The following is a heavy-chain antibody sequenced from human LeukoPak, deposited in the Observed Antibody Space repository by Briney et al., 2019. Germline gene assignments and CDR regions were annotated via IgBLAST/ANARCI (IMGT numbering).Heavy chain of an antibody. J-gene: IGHJ4*02. CDR1: GYTFTGYY. CDR3: ARDKYSSSWYFDY. V-gene: IGHV1-2*06. D-gene: IGHD6-13*01. CDR2: INPNSGGT. Sequence: ASVKVSCKASGYTFTGYYMHWVRQAPGQGLEWMGRINPNSGGTNYAQKFQGRVTMTRDTSISTAYMELSRLRSDDTAVYYCARDKYSSSWYFDYWGQGTLVTVSS.